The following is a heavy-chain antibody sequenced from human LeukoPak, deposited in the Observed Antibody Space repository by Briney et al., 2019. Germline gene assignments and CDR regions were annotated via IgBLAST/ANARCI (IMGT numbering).Heavy chain of an antibody. CDR3: ARWTTTFLDY. CDR2: INPNSGGT. D-gene: IGHD1-1*01. J-gene: IGHJ4*02. CDR1: GYTFTGYY. Sequence: ASVKVSCKASGYTFTGYYMHWVRQAPGQGLEWMGWINPNSGGTNYAQKFQGWVTMTRDTSISTAYMDLSSLRSEDTAVYYCARWTTTFLDYWGQGTLVTVSS. V-gene: IGHV1-2*04.